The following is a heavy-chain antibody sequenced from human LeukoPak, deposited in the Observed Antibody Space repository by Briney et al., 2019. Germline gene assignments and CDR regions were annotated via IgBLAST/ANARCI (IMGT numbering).Heavy chain of an antibody. V-gene: IGHV1-18*01. CDR2: ISTYNGNT. CDR1: GYTSATYG. D-gene: IGHD3-16*01. Sequence: ASVKVSCKASGYTSATYGISWVRQAPGQGLEWMGWISTYNGNTKYAQKFQGRVAMTTDTSTSTAYMELRSLRSDDTAVYYCARGGADIDGWGQGTLVTVSS. CDR3: ARGGADIDG. J-gene: IGHJ4*02.